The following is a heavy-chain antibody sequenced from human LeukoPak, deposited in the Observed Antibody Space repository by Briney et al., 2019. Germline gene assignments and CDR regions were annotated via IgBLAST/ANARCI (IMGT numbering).Heavy chain of an antibody. Sequence: GGSLRLSCAASGFTFSDYYMSWIRQAPGKGLEWVSYISSSGSTIYYAASVKGRFTISRDNAKNSLYLQMNSLRAEDTAVYYCARQNEYYYDSSGYFYYFDYWGQGTLVTVSS. J-gene: IGHJ4*02. V-gene: IGHV3-11*01. CDR2: ISSSGSTI. CDR1: GFTFSDYY. D-gene: IGHD3-22*01. CDR3: ARQNEYYYDSSGYFYYFDY.